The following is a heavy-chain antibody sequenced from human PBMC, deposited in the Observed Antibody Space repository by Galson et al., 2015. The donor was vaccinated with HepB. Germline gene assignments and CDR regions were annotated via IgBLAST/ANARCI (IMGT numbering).Heavy chain of an antibody. V-gene: IGHV3-30*19. CDR2: ISYDGSNK. CDR1: GFTLSSYD. Sequence: SLRLSCAASGFTLSSYDMHWVRQAPGKGLEWVAVISYDGSNKYYADSVKGRFTISRHNFNNMLYLQMNSLRAEDTAVYYCARARGGNNWYPPRDVVDIWGQGTMVTVSS. D-gene: IGHD1-1*01. J-gene: IGHJ3*02. CDR3: ARARGGNNWYPPRDVVDI.